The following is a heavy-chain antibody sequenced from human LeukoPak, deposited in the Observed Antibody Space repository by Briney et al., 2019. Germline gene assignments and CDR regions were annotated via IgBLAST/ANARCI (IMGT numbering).Heavy chain of an antibody. CDR2: IYYSGST. CDR1: GGSISSSRYY. Sequence: SETLSLTCTVSGGSISSSRYYWGWIRQPPGKGLEWIGYIYYSGSTNYNPSLKSRVTISVDTSKNQFSLKLSSVTAADTAVYYCARGFDSSGYFIGYYFDYWGQGTLVTVSS. J-gene: IGHJ4*02. D-gene: IGHD3-22*01. V-gene: IGHV4-61*05. CDR3: ARGFDSSGYFIGYYFDY.